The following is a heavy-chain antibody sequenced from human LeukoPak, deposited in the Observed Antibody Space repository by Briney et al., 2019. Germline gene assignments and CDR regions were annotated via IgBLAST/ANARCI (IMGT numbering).Heavy chain of an antibody. CDR1: GGSISSGDYY. D-gene: IGHD5-18*01. V-gene: IGHV4-30-4*01. CDR3: ARVEGEDTAMFY. Sequence: SLTCTVSGGSISSGDYYWRWIRQPPGKGLGWIGYIYYSGGTYYNPSLKSRVTISVDTSKNQFSLKLSSVTAADTAVYYCARVEGEDTAMFYWGQGTLVTVSS. J-gene: IGHJ4*02. CDR2: IYYSGGT.